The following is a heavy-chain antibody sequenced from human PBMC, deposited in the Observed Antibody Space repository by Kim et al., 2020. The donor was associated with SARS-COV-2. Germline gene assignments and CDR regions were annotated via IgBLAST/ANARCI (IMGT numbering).Heavy chain of an antibody. V-gene: IGHV5-51*01. Sequence: PSFQGQVTISADKSISTAYLQWSSLKASDTAMYYCARRKIAAAGTFFDYWGQGTLVTVSS. CDR3: ARRKIAAAGTFFDY. J-gene: IGHJ4*02. D-gene: IGHD6-13*01.